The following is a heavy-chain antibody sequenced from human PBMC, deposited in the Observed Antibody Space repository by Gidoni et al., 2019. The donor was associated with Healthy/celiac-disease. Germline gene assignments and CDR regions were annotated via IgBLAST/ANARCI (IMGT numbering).Heavy chain of an antibody. D-gene: IGHD5-18*01. CDR3: AKEGEAMAKNWFDP. V-gene: IGHV3-23*01. Sequence: EVQLLESVGGLVQPGGSLRLSCAASGFPFSSYAMSWVRQVPGKGLEGVSAISGSGGSTYYADSVKGRFTISRDNSKNTLYLQMNSLRAEDTAVYYCAKEGEAMAKNWFDPWGQGTLVTVSS. CDR1: GFPFSSYA. CDR2: ISGSGGST. J-gene: IGHJ5*02.